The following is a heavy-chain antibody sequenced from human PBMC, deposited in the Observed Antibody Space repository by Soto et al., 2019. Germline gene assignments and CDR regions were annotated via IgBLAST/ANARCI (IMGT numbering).Heavy chain of an antibody. J-gene: IGHJ4*02. V-gene: IGHV4-59*01. CDR1: GGSISSYY. Sequence: SETLSLTCTVSGGSISSYYWSWIRQPPGKGLEWIGHIYYSGSTNYNPSLKSRVTISVDTSKNQLSLKLSSVTAADTAVYYCARDNVLDYWGQGTLVTVSS. CDR2: IYYSGST. D-gene: IGHD3-10*02. CDR3: ARDNVLDY.